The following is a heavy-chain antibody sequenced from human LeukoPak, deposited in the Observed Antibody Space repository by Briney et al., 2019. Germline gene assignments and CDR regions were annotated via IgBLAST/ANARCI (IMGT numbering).Heavy chain of an antibody. V-gene: IGHV3-48*03. CDR3: ALLAVASDFDY. D-gene: IGHD6-19*01. J-gene: IGHJ4*02. CDR1: GFSFSIYE. Sequence: EGSLRLSCAVSGFSFSIYEMNWVRQALGRGLMWVSNIGSSGTTIYYADSVKGRFSISRDNAKNSLYLQMNSLRVEDTAVYYCALLAVASDFDYWGQGALVTVSS. CDR2: IGSSGTTI.